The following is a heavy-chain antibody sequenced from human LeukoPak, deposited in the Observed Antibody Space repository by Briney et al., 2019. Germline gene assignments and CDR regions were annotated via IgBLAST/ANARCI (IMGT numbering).Heavy chain of an antibody. CDR3: AQSALSFHYTTGYFS. CDR2: IYYTGST. J-gene: IGHJ5*02. Sequence: SETLSLTCTVSGGSISSSSTDWGWIRQPPGKGLEWIATIYYTGSTNYNPSLKTRVTISLDTSRNQFSLRLTSATAAVTAGYYSAQSALSFHYTTGYFSWGQGTLVTVSS. CDR1: GGSISSSSTD. D-gene: IGHD2-15*01. V-gene: IGHV4-39*01.